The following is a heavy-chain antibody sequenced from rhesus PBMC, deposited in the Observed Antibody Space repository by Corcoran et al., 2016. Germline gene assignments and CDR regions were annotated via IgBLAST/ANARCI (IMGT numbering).Heavy chain of an antibody. D-gene: IGHD6-25*01. J-gene: IGHJ2*01. CDR1: GFTFTNYG. V-gene: IGHV3-54*02. CDR3: ARDIAADGNWYFDL. Sequence: EVQLVESGGGLVQPGGSLRLSCAASGFTFTNYGIHWVRQAPGKGLEWVSFISFDGSKKYYPDSVKDRFTISRDNSNNILYLQMNNLKLEDTAVYYCARDIAADGNWYFDLWGPGTPITISS. CDR2: ISFDGSKK.